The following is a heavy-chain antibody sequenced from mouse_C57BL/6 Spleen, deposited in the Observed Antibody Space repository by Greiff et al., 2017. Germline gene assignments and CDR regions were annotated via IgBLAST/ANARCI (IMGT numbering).Heavy chain of an antibody. CDR3: TRDTHYYGSSYRYFDV. CDR2: ISSGGDYI. D-gene: IGHD1-1*01. Sequence: EVKLVESGEGLVKPGGSLKLSCAASGFTFSSYAMSWVRQTPEKRLEWVTYISSGGDYIYYADTVKGRFTLSRDNARNTLYLQMSSLKSEDTAMYYCTRDTHYYGSSYRYFDVWGTGTTVTVSS. J-gene: IGHJ1*03. CDR1: GFTFSSYA. V-gene: IGHV5-9-1*02.